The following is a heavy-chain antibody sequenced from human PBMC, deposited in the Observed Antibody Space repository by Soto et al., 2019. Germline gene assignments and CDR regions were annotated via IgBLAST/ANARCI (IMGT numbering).Heavy chain of an antibody. CDR1: EFTFSAYA. CDR3: AKNRGSGNPFYYDMDL. J-gene: IGHJ6*02. V-gene: IGHV3-23*01. D-gene: IGHD3-10*01. CDR2: IRSGGDTT. Sequence: EVHLLESGGGLVQPGGSLRLSCAASEFTFSAYAMSWVRQAPGKGLEWVSAIRSGGDTTFYADSVQGRFTTSRDDSKKTLDLQMDRLRAEDTAVYHCAKNRGSGNPFYYDMDLWGQGTTVTVSS.